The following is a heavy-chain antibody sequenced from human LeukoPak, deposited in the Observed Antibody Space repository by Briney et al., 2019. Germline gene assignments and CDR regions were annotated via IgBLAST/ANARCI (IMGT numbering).Heavy chain of an antibody. Sequence: PSETLSLTCTVSGGSISSYYWSWIRQPAGKGLERIGRIYTSGSTNYNPSLKSRVTISVDTSKNQFSLKLSSVTAADTAVYYCARGVSFGPSRSFDYWGQGTLVTVSS. CDR3: ARGVSFGPSRSFDY. J-gene: IGHJ4*02. CDR2: IYTSGST. V-gene: IGHV4-4*07. D-gene: IGHD6-13*01. CDR1: GGSISSYY.